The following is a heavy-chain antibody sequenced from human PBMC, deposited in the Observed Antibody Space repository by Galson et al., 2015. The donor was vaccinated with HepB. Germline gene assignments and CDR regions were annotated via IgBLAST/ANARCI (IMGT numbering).Heavy chain of an antibody. CDR3: TTGGYDSSGRAKYYYYYGMDV. Sequence: SLRLSCAASGFTFSNAWMSWVRQAPGKGLEWVGRIKSKTDGGTTDYAAPVKGRFTISRDDSKNTLYLQMNSLKTEDTAVYYCTTGGYDSSGRAKYYYYYGMDVWGQVTTVTVSS. CDR1: GFTFSNAW. CDR2: IKSKTDGGTT. J-gene: IGHJ6*02. D-gene: IGHD3-22*01. V-gene: IGHV3-15*01.